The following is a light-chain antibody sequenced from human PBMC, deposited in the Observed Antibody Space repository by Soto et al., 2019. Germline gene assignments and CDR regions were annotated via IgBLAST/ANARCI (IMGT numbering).Light chain of an antibody. J-gene: IGLJ2*01. CDR3: SPYVGSDNFGVV. CDR1: SSDVGGYNY. CDR2: EVS. Sequence: QSALTQPPSASGSPGQSVTISCTGTSSDVGGYNYVSWYQQHPGNAPKLMIYEVSKRPSGVPDRFSGSKSGNTASLTVSGLQGEDEANYYRSPYVGSDNFGVVSGGGPKGTVL. V-gene: IGLV2-8*01.